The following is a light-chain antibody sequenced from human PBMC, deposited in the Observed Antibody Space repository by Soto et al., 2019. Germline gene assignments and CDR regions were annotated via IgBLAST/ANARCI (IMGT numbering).Light chain of an antibody. CDR1: QVISNY. Sequence: DIQWTQSPSFLSASVGDRVTITCRASQVISNYLAWYQQKAGKAPNLLIYAASTLQSGVPSRFSGSGSGTEFTLKISSLQPVDFATDYCQQVNSYPITCGQGTRLEIK. V-gene: IGKV1-9*01. CDR2: AAS. CDR3: QQVNSYPIT. J-gene: IGKJ5*01.